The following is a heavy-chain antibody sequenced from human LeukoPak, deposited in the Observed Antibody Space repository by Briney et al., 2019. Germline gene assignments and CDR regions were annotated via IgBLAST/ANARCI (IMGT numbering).Heavy chain of an antibody. CDR2: IWYDGSNK. J-gene: IGHJ6*02. CDR3: ARDARAVAATSEYGMNV. D-gene: IGHD2-15*01. V-gene: IGHV3-33*01. Sequence: GGSLRLSCAASGFTFSSYGMHWVRHAPGKGLEWVAVIWYDGSNKYYADSVKGRFTISRDNSKNTLYLQMNSLRAEDTAVYYCARDARAVAATSEYGMNVWGQGTTVTVSS. CDR1: GFTFSSYG.